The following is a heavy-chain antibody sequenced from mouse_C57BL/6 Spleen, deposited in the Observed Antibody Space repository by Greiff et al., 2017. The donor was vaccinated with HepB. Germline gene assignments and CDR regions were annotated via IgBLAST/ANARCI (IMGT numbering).Heavy chain of an antibody. J-gene: IGHJ4*01. V-gene: IGHV1-80*01. D-gene: IGHD2-5*01. CDR3: ARSAYYSNPYYYAMDY. Sequence: QVHVKQSGAELVKPGASVKISCKASGYAFSSYWMNWVKQRPGKGLEWIGQIYPGDGDTNYNGKFKGKATLTADKSSSTAYMQLSSLTSEDSAVYFCARSAYYSNPYYYAMDYWGQGTSVTVSS. CDR1: GYAFSSYW. CDR2: IYPGDGDT.